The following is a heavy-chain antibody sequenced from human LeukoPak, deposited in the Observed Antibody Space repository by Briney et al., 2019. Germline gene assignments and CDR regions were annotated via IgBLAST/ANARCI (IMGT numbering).Heavy chain of an antibody. CDR1: GGSISSYY. CDR2: IYYSGST. J-gene: IGHJ6*03. CDR3: ARTTEGGYSYGYFYYYYMDV. V-gene: IGHV4-59*01. Sequence: SETLSLTWTVSGGSISSYYWSWIRQPPGKGLEWIGYIYYSGSTNYKPSLKSRVTISVDTSKNQFSLKLSSVTAADTAVYYCARTTEGGYSYGYFYYYYMDVWGKGTTVTISS. D-gene: IGHD5-18*01.